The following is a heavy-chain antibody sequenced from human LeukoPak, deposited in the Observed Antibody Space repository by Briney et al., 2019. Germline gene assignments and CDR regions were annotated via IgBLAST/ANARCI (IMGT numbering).Heavy chain of an antibody. CDR3: ARVGLPLGLVLYSSNYMDV. V-gene: IGHV3-43*01. Sequence: GGSLRLSCAASGFTFDDYTMHWVRQAPGKGLEWVSLISWDGGSTYYADSVKGRFTISRDNAKNSLYLQMNSLRAEDTAVYYCARVGLPLGLVLYSSNYMDVWGKGTTVTVSS. D-gene: IGHD6-19*01. CDR1: GFTFDDYT. CDR2: ISWDGGST. J-gene: IGHJ6*03.